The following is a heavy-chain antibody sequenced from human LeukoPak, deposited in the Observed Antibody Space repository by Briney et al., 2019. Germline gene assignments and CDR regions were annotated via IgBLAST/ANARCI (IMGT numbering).Heavy chain of an antibody. CDR2: INPNSGGT. CDR3: ARSEGITVTTVDMWTNGY. D-gene: IGHD4-17*01. J-gene: IGHJ4*02. V-gene: IGHV1-2*02. Sequence: ASVKVSCKASGYIFTGYYMHWVRQAPGQGLEWMGWINPNSGGTNYAQKFQGRVTMTRDTSISTAYMELSRLRSDDTAVYYCARSEGITVTTVDMWTNGYWGQGTLVTVSS. CDR1: GYIFTGYY.